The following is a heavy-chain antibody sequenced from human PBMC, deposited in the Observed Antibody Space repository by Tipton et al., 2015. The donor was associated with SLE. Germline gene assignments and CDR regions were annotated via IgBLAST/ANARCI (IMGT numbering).Heavy chain of an antibody. Sequence: SLRLSCAASGFTFDDYGMHWVRQRPGKGLEWVLGISWNSRSIAYADSVKGRFTVSRDNARNSLYLQMNSLRPEDTALYYCAKDSCRGGSRYRNAFDMWGQGTMVTVSS. CDR3: AKDSCRGGSRYRNAFDM. CDR2: ISWNSRSI. CDR1: GFTFDDYG. J-gene: IGHJ3*02. D-gene: IGHD2-15*01. V-gene: IGHV3-9*01.